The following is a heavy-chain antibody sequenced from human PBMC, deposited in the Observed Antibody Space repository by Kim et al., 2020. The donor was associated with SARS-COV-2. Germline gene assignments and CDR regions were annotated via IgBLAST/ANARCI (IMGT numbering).Heavy chain of an antibody. CDR3: ARDRGGGVDYYYGMDV. D-gene: IGHD2-21*01. J-gene: IGHJ6*02. Sequence: GGSLRLSCAASGFTFSSYAMHWVRQAPGKGLEWVAVISYDGSNKYYADSVKGRFTISRDNSKNTLYLQMNSLRAEDTAVYYCARDRGGGVDYYYGMDVWGQGTTVTVSS. CDR1: GFTFSSYA. CDR2: ISYDGSNK. V-gene: IGHV3-30*04.